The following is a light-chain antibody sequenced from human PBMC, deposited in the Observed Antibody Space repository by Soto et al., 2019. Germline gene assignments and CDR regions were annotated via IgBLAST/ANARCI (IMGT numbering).Light chain of an antibody. CDR3: QQYKSFPYT. V-gene: IGKV1-5*03. CDR1: QSISDS. J-gene: IGKJ2*01. CDR2: KAS. Sequence: DIQMTQSPSTLSAFVGDRVTITCRASQSISDSLAWYQQKPGKAPKLLIYKASNLESGVPSRFSGSGSGTDFALTFSSLQPDDFATYYCQQYKSFPYTFGQGTKLDI.